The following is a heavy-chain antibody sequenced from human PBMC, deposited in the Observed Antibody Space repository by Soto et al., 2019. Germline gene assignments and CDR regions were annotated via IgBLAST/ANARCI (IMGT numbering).Heavy chain of an antibody. D-gene: IGHD6-13*01. V-gene: IGHV3-21*01. Sequence: VQLVESGGGLVKPGGSLRLSCAASGFTFSSYSMNWVRQSPGKGLEWVSSITSGGNYIYYADSVKGRFTISRDNAKNSLYLQMNSLRAEDTAVYYCARELSQQLPLDYWGQGTLVTVSS. J-gene: IGHJ4*02. CDR2: ITSGGNYI. CDR1: GFTFSSYS. CDR3: ARELSQQLPLDY.